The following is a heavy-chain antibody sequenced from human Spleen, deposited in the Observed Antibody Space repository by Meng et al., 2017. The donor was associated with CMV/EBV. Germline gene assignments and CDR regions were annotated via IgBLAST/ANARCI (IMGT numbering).Heavy chain of an antibody. D-gene: IGHD6-19*01. CDR1: GFSFSNYW. CDR3: SRDLRSLTSIAVGFDP. Sequence: GGSLRLSCAASGFSFSNYWMHWVRQAPGKGLEWVSSISGSSSYIYYADSVKGRLTISRDNAKNSLYLQMNRLRAEDTAVYYCSRDLRSLTSIAVGFDPWGQGTLVTVSS. V-gene: IGHV3-21*01. CDR2: ISGSSSYI. J-gene: IGHJ5*02.